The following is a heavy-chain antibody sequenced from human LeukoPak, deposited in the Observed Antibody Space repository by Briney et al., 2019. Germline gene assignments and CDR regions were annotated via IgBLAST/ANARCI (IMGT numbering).Heavy chain of an antibody. V-gene: IGHV4-34*01. CDR2: INHSGST. CDR3: ARRLYYYYYMDV. CDR1: GGSFSGYY. J-gene: IGHJ6*03. Sequence: SETLSLTCAVYGGSFSGYYWSWIRQPLGKGLEWIGEINHSGSTNYNPSLKSRVTISVDTSKNQFSLKLSSVTAADTAVYYCARRLYYYYYMDVWGKGTTVTVSS.